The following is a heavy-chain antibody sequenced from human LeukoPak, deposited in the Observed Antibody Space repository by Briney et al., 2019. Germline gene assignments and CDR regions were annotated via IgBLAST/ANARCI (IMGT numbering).Heavy chain of an antibody. Sequence: WIRQPPGKGLEWVSLISGDGGSTYYADSVKGRFTISRDNSKNSLYLQMNSLRTEDTALYYCAKDIRGAKGDTGYWGQGTLVTVSS. D-gene: IGHD5-18*01. CDR3: AKDIRGAKGDTGY. CDR2: ISGDGGST. J-gene: IGHJ4*02. V-gene: IGHV3-43*02.